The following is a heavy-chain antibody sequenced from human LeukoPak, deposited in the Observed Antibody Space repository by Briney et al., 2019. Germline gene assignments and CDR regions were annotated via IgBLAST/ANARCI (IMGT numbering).Heavy chain of an antibody. Sequence: SQTLSLTCDVSGGSISSGLYSWSWIRQPLGKGLEWIGYIYHTGSTYYNPSLKSRVTISVDTSKNQFSLKLSSVTAADTAVYYCARGPYSSSWYFPGVWFDPWGQGTLVTVSS. CDR3: ARGPYSSSWYFPGVWFDP. CDR2: IYHTGST. D-gene: IGHD6-13*01. V-gene: IGHV4-30-2*01. J-gene: IGHJ5*02. CDR1: GGSISSGLYS.